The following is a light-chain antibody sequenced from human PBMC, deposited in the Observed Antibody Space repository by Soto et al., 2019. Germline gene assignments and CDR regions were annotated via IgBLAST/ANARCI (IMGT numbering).Light chain of an antibody. V-gene: IGKV3-15*01. CDR3: QQYNDWPRRLT. CDR1: QSLSSN. J-gene: IGKJ4*01. CDR2: GAS. Sequence: EIVMTQSPATLSVSPGERATLSCRASQSLSSNLAWYQQKPGQAPRLLIYGASTRATGIPARFSGSGSGTEFTLTISSLQSEDFEVYYCQQYNDWPRRLTFGGGTKVEIK.